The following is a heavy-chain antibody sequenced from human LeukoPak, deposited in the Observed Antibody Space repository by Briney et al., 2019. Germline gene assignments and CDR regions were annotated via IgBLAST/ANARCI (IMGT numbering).Heavy chain of an antibody. CDR1: GFTFSSYG. V-gene: IGHV3-30*02. D-gene: IGHD3-22*01. J-gene: IGHJ6*03. Sequence: GGSLRLSCAASGFTFSSYGMHWVRQAPGKGLEWVAFIRYDGSNKYYADSVKGRFTISRDNSKNTLYLHVNSLRPEDTAVYYCARTQTYYYDSSGYYPLNYMDVWGKGTTVTVSS. CDR2: IRYDGSNK. CDR3: ARTQTYYYDSSGYYPLNYMDV.